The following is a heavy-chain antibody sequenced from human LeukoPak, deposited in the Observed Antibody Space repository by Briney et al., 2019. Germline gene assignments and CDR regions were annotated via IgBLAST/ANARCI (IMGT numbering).Heavy chain of an antibody. CDR2: IKQDGSEK. CDR1: GFTFSSYW. J-gene: IGHJ5*02. V-gene: IGHV3-7*01. D-gene: IGHD6-13*01. Sequence: PGGSLRLSCAASGFTFSSYWMSWVRQAPGKGLEWVANIKQDGSEKYYVDSVKGRFTISRDNAKNSLYLQMNSLRAEDTAVYYCARERAAAGGNWFDPWGQGTLVTVSS. CDR3: ARERAAAGGNWFDP.